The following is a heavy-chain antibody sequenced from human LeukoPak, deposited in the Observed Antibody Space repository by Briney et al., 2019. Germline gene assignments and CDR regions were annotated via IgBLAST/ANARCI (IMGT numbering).Heavy chain of an antibody. J-gene: IGHJ4*02. CDR3: TTDRYYDAAYTT. CDR2: IKSKTDGGTT. CDR1: GFTFSDYY. D-gene: IGHD3-22*01. Sequence: GGSLRLSCAASGFTFSDYYMTWVRQAPGKGLEWVGRIKSKTDGGTTDYAAPVKGRFTISRDDSKNTLYLQMNSLKTDDTAVYYCTTDRYYDAAYTTWGQGTLVTVSS. V-gene: IGHV3-15*01.